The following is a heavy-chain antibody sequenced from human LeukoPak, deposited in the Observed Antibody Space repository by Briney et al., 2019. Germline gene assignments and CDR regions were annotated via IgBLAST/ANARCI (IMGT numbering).Heavy chain of an antibody. CDR1: GFTFDDYT. J-gene: IGHJ4*02. CDR2: ISWDGGST. Sequence: PGGSLRLSCAASGFTFDDYTMHWVRQAPGKGLEWVSLISWDGGSTYYADSVKGRFTISRDNSKNSLYLQMNSLRTEDTALYYCAKDPGEAYGFDYWGQGTLVTVSS. D-gene: IGHD7-27*01. CDR3: AKDPGEAYGFDY. V-gene: IGHV3-43*01.